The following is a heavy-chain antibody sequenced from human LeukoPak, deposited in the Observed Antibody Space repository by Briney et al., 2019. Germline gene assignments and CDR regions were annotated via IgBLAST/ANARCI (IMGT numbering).Heavy chain of an antibody. J-gene: IGHJ6*03. CDR2: MNPNSGNT. CDR1: GYTFTSYD. D-gene: IGHD3-22*01. Sequence: VKVSFKASGYTFTSYDINWVRQATGQGLEWMGWMNPNSGNTGYSQKFQGRVTITRNTSISTAYMELSSLRSEDTVVYYCARVGVIGSPYYYYMDVWGKGTTVTVSS. V-gene: IGHV1-8*03. CDR3: ARVGVIGSPYYYYMDV.